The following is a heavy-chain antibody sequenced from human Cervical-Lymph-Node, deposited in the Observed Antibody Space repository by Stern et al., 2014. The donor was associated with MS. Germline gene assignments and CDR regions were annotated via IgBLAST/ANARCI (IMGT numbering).Heavy chain of an antibody. CDR2: IIPIIGLA. Sequence: VHLVESGAEVKKPGSSVNVSCKPSGGKLSSSFAVSWVRQAPGQGLEWMGRIIPIIGLANYAQKFQTRLTITADKSTSTVYMELSSLTSEDTALYYCARGIVTNRPASTLHNLFDPWGQGTLVTVSS. J-gene: IGHJ5*02. D-gene: IGHD4-17*01. CDR1: GGKLSSSFA. V-gene: IGHV1-69*09. CDR3: ARGIVTNRPASTLHNLFDP.